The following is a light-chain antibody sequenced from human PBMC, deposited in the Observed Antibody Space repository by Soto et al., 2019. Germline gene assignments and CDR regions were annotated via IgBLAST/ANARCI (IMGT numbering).Light chain of an antibody. V-gene: IGLV3-27*01. CDR2: KDS. Sequence: SYELTQASSVSVSPVQTARITCSGDVLAKMYARWFQQKPGQAPVLMIYKDSELPSGIPERFSGSTSGTTVTLTISGAQVEDEADYYCYSAADNNGVFGGGTKLTVL. CDR1: VLAKMY. CDR3: YSAADNNGV. J-gene: IGLJ3*02.